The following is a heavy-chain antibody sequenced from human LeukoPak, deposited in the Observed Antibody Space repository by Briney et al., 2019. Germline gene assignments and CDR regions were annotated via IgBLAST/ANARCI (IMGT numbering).Heavy chain of an antibody. CDR2: ISSSGNTI. Sequence: PGGSLRLSCAASGFTFSSSEMNWVRQAPGKGLEWVSYISSSGNTIYYADSVKGRFTISRDNAKNSLYLQMNSLRAEGTAVYYCARDGSIPLWGQGALVTVSS. V-gene: IGHV3-48*03. D-gene: IGHD5-12*01. J-gene: IGHJ4*02. CDR1: GFTFSSSE. CDR3: ARDGSIPL.